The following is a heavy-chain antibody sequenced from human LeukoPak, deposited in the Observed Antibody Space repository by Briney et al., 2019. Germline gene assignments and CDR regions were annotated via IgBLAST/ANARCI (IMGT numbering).Heavy chain of an antibody. CDR3: AKERSDYDFWSYKDI. CDR1: GFIFSSYA. J-gene: IGHJ3*02. Sequence: GGSLRLSCEGSGFIFSSYAMTWVRQAPGKGLQWVSSISGSGESTYYADSMKGRFTISRDNSKNTLYLQMDSLRAEDTAVYYCAKERSDYDFWSYKDIWGQGTMVTVSS. D-gene: IGHD3-3*01. CDR2: ISGSGEST. V-gene: IGHV3-23*01.